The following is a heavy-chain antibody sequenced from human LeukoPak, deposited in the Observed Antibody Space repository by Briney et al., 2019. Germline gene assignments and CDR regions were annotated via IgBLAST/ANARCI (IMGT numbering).Heavy chain of an antibody. D-gene: IGHD3-10*01. CDR1: GFTFSSYA. J-gene: IGHJ4*02. CDR3: AKDPFPIWFGESPFDY. CDR2: ISGSGGST. Sequence: GGSLRLSCAASGFTFSSYAMSWVRQAPGKGLEWVSAISGSGGSTYHADSVKGRFTISRDNSKNTLYLQMNSLRAEDTAVYYCAKDPFPIWFGESPFDYWGQGTLVTVSS. V-gene: IGHV3-23*01.